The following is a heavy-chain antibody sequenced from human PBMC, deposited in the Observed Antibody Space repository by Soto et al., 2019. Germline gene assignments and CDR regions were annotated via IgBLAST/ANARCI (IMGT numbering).Heavy chain of an antibody. CDR2: ISYDGSNK. J-gene: IGHJ4*02. Sequence: QVQLVESGGGVVQPGRSLRLSCAASGFTFSSYGMHWVRQAPGKGLEWVAVISYDGSNKYYADSVKGRFTISRDNSKNTLYLQMNSLRAEDTAVYYCAKDLYGDYAPALYRGQGTLVTVSS. V-gene: IGHV3-30*18. CDR3: AKDLYGDYAPALY. D-gene: IGHD4-17*01. CDR1: GFTFSSYG.